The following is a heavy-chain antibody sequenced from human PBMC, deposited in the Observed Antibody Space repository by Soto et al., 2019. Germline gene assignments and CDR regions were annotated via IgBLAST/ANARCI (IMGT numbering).Heavy chain of an antibody. D-gene: IGHD2-15*01. V-gene: IGHV4-34*01. CDR1: GGSFSGYY. CDR2: INHSGST. CDR3: AREVLGYCSGGSCSTPAY. J-gene: IGHJ4*02. Sequence: PSETLSLTCAVYGGSFSGYYWSWIRQPPGKGLEWIGEINHSGSTNYNPSLKSRVTISVDTSKNQFSLKLSSVTAADTAVYYCAREVLGYCSGGSCSTPAYWGQGTLVTVSS.